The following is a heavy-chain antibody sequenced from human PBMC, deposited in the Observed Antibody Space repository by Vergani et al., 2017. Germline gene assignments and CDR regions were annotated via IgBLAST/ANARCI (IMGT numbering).Heavy chain of an antibody. V-gene: IGHV3-21*01. J-gene: IGHJ5*02. D-gene: IGHD3-9*01. CDR2: ISSSSSYI. CDR3: AREMGLRYFARFDP. Sequence: EVQLVESGGGLVKPGGSLRLSCAASGFTFSSYSMNWVRQAPGKGLEWVSSISSSSSYIYYADSVKGRFTMSRDNAKNSLYLQMNSLRAEDTAGYYCAREMGLRYFARFDPWGQGTLVTVSS. CDR1: GFTFSSYS.